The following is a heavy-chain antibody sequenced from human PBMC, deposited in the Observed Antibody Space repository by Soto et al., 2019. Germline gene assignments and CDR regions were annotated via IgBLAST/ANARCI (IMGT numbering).Heavy chain of an antibody. CDR3: ARGGGIAVAGTHLDY. Sequence: EVQLLESGGGLVQPGGSLRLSCAASGFTFSSYAMSWVRQAPGKGLEWVSGIGGSGAGTNYADSVKGRFTISRDNSKNTLDLQMSSLRAEDTAVYYCARGGGIAVAGTHLDYWGPGTLVTVSS. CDR2: IGGSGAGT. V-gene: IGHV3-23*01. J-gene: IGHJ4*02. D-gene: IGHD6-19*01. CDR1: GFTFSSYA.